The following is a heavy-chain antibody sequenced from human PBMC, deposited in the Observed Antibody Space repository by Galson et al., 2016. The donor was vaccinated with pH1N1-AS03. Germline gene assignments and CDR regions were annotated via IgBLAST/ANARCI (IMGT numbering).Heavy chain of an antibody. CDR2: MNPDSGNT. Sequence: SCKASGYTFTTYDINWVRQAPGQGLEWMGWMNPDSGNTGYAPSFQGRVTITRDTSISTAYMELSSLRSEDTAVYYCARGVVDCSGPACSGTLRFDPWGQGTLVTGSS. V-gene: IGHV1-8*03. J-gene: IGHJ5*02. CDR3: ARGVVDCSGPACSGTLRFDP. D-gene: IGHD2-15*01. CDR1: GYTFTTYD.